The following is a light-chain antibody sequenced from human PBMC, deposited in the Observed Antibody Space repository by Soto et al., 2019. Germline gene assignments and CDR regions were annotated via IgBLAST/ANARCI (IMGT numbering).Light chain of an antibody. CDR3: QHYGSSPWT. CDR2: GAS. CDR1: HSVSSSY. J-gene: IGKJ1*01. Sequence: EIVLTQSPGTLSLSPGERDTLSCRASHSVSSSYLAWYQQKPCQAPRLLIYGASSRATGIPDRFSGSGSGTDFTLTISRLEPEDFAVYYCQHYGSSPWTFGQGTKVDIK. V-gene: IGKV3-20*01.